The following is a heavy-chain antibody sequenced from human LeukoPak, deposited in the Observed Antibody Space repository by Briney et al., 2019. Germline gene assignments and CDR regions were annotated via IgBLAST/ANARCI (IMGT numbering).Heavy chain of an antibody. J-gene: IGHJ4*02. D-gene: IGHD1-26*01. CDR3: AKGELGSTKGFDC. V-gene: IGHV3-23*01. Sequence: GGSLRLSCTASGFTFSNSAMNWVRQAPGKGVEWVSVITGSGESTYYADPVKGRFTISTDNSKNTLYLQINSLRAEDTAVYYCAKGELGSTKGFDCWGQGTLVTVSS. CDR2: ITGSGEST. CDR1: GFTFSNSA.